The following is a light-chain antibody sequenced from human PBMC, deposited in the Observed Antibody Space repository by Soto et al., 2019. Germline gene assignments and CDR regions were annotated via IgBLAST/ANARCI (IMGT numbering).Light chain of an antibody. V-gene: IGKV3-11*01. CDR3: QRRRNGPLGYT. Sequence: EIVLTQSPATLSLSPGERATLSCRASQSVSSYLAWYQQKPGQAPRLLIYDASNRATGIPVRFSGSGSATDFPLNISSLEAEDFDVCYRQRRRNGPLGYTFGQGTKLEIK. CDR2: DAS. CDR1: QSVSSY. J-gene: IGKJ2*01.